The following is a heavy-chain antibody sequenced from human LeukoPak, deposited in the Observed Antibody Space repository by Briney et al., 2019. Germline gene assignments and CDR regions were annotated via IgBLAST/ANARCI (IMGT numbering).Heavy chain of an antibody. D-gene: IGHD6-25*01. CDR2: IYPGDSDT. Sequence: GESLKISCKGSEYSFTTYWLGWVRQMPGKGLEWMGIIYPGDSDTRYSPSFQGQVTISADKSISTAYLQWSSLKASDTAMYYCARSDGPSGSIDLYYFDYWGQGTLVTVSS. V-gene: IGHV5-51*01. J-gene: IGHJ4*02. CDR1: EYSFTTYW. CDR3: ARSDGPSGSIDLYYFDY.